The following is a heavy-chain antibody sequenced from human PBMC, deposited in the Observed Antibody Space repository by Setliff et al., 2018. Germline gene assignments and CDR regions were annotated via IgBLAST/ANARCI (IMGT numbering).Heavy chain of an antibody. CDR3: ARDSRRATWDV. Sequence: GGSLRLSCAASGFTFSDHYMDWVRQAPGKGLEWVGRTRNRANSYTTEYAASVKGRFTISRDDSKNSLYLQMHSLKTEDTAVYYCARDSRRATWDVWGKGTTVTVSS. CDR2: TRNRANSYTT. CDR1: GFTFSDHY. J-gene: IGHJ6*04. V-gene: IGHV3-72*01.